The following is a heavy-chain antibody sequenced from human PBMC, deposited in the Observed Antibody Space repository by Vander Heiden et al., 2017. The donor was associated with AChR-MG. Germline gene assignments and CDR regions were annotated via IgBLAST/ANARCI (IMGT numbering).Heavy chain of an antibody. V-gene: IGHV3-23*01. CDR3: AKVPHYDSSGYPDPYYFDY. CDR1: GFTFSSYA. Sequence: EVQLLESGGGLVQPGGSLRLSCAASGFTFSSYAMSWVRQAPGKGLEWVSAISGSGGSTYYADSVKGRFTISRDNSKNTLYLQMNSLRAEDTAVYYCAKVPHYDSSGYPDPYYFDYWGQGTLVTVSS. D-gene: IGHD3-22*01. CDR2: ISGSGGST. J-gene: IGHJ4*02.